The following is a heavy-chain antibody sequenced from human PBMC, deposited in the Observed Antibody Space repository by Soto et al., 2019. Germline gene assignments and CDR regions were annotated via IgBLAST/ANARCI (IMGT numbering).Heavy chain of an antibody. CDR1: GDSVSSNSAA. V-gene: IGHV6-1*01. D-gene: IGHD2-2*01. Sequence: SQTLSLTCAISGDSVSSNSAAWTWTRQSPSRGLEWLGRTYYRSKWYNDYAVSVKSRIIINADTSKNQFSLQLNSVTPEDTAVYYCARVNCSSASCFRYYEAVDVWGQGTRSPSP. J-gene: IGHJ6*02. CDR3: ARVNCSSASCFRYYEAVDV. CDR2: TYYRSKWYN.